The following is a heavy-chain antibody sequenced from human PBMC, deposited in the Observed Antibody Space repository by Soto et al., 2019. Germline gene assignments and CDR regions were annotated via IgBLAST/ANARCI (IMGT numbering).Heavy chain of an antibody. V-gene: IGHV5-10-1*01. D-gene: IGHD1-1*01. CDR1: GYSFTSYW. J-gene: IGHJ6*02. Sequence: GESLKISCKGSGYSFTSYWISWVRQMPGKGLEWMGRIDPSDSYTKYSPSFQGHVTISADKSITTAYLQWSSLKASDTAMYYCARNKNWNYYYGMDVWGQGTTGTVSS. CDR2: IDPSDSYT. CDR3: ARNKNWNYYYGMDV.